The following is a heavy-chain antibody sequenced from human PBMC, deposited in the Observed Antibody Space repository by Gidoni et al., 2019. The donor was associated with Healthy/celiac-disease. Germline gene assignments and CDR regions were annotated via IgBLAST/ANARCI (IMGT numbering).Heavy chain of an antibody. CDR3: AGGMSHDIAAAGTDAFDI. CDR2: INHSGST. Sequence: QAQLQQWCAGLLKPSETLSLPCAVYGGSFRGYYWSWIRQPPGKGLEWIGEINHSGSTNYNPSLKRRVTISVDTSKNQFSLKLSSVTAADTAVYYCAGGMSHDIAAAGTDAFDIWGQGTMVTVSS. J-gene: IGHJ3*02. CDR1: GGSFRGYY. V-gene: IGHV4-34*01. D-gene: IGHD6-13*01.